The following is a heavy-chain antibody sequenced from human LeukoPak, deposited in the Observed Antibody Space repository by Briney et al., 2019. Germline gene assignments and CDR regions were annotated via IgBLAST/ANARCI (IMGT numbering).Heavy chain of an antibody. CDR1: GFTFSSYE. CDR3: ARDRKVPAAMYNYGMDV. J-gene: IGHJ6*04. V-gene: IGHV3-48*03. CDR2: ISSSGSTI. Sequence: GGSLRLSCAAPGFTFSSYEMNWVRQAPGKGLEWVSYISSSGSTIYYADSVKGRFTISRDNAKNSLYLQMNSLRAEDTAVYYCARDRKVPAAMYNYGMDVWGKGTTVTVSS. D-gene: IGHD2-2*01.